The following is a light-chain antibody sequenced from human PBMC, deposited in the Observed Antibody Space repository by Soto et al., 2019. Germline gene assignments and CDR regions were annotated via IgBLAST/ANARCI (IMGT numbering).Light chain of an antibody. CDR1: QSVGSN. CDR3: QQYNNWPPDRT. Sequence: EIVMTQSPATLSVSPGERATLSCRASQSVGSNLAWYQQKPGQAPRLLIYGASTRATGIPARFSGSGSGTAFTLTIISLQSEDFAIYFCQQYNNWPPDRTFGQGTKVEIK. CDR2: GAS. V-gene: IGKV3-15*01. J-gene: IGKJ1*01.